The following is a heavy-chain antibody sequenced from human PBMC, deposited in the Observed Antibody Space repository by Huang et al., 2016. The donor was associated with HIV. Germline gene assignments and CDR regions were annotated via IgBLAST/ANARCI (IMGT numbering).Heavy chain of an antibody. CDR2: IYNKGRT. J-gene: IGHJ6*03. Sequence: QLLLQESGPGLVKPSEALALTCAVSGGSIRSSVYHWGWIRQPPGKGLEWIGSIYNKGRTHYSPSRKSRVTIAVDTSKNLFFLNLTSMTAADTAVYYCARHREGPVAYYSGWGSHLNYMDVWGRGRTVVVSS. V-gene: IGHV4-39*01. CDR1: GGSIRSSVYH. CDR3: ARHREGPVAYYSGWGSHLNYMDV. D-gene: IGHD3-10*01.